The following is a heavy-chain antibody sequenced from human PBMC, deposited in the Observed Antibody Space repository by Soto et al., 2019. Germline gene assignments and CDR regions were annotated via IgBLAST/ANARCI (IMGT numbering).Heavy chain of an antibody. J-gene: IGHJ6*02. CDR2: ISGSGGTT. V-gene: IGHV3-23*01. D-gene: IGHD3-10*01. CDR1: GFTFSSYA. CDR3: AKARGYYYYYGMDV. Sequence: EVQLLESGGDLVQPGGSLRLSCAASGFTFSSYAMSWVRQAPGKGLEWVSAISGSGGTTYHADSVKGRFTISRDNSKNTLYVQLNSLRAEDTAVYYCAKARGYYYYYGMDVWGQGTTVTVSS.